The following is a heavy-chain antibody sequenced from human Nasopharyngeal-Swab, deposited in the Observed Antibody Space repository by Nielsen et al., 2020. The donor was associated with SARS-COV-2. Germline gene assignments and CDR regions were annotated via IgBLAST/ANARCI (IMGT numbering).Heavy chain of an antibody. Sequence: GESLKISCAASGFTFSGYAMSWVRQAPGKGLEWVSAISGSGGSTYYADSVKGRFTISRDNSKNTLYLQMNSLRAEDTAVYYCAKDEAYYDFWSGTGVFGWFDPWGQGTLVTVSS. CDR3: AKDEAYYDFWSGTGVFGWFDP. D-gene: IGHD3-3*01. J-gene: IGHJ5*02. CDR2: ISGSGGST. CDR1: GFTFSGYA. V-gene: IGHV3-23*01.